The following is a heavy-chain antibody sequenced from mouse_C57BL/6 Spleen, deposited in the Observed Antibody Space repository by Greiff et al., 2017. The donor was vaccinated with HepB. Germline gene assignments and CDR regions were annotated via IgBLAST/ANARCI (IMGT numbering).Heavy chain of an antibody. D-gene: IGHD2-3*01. CDR1: GYTFTNYW. Sequence: VQLQQSGAELVRPGTSVKMSCKASGYTFTNYWIGWAKQRPGHGLEWIGDIYPGGGYTNYNEKFKGKATLTADKSSSTAYMQFSSLTSEDSAIYYCARMYYDGYAWFAYWGQGTLVTVAA. V-gene: IGHV1-63*01. CDR2: IYPGGGYT. CDR3: ARMYYDGYAWFAY. J-gene: IGHJ3*01.